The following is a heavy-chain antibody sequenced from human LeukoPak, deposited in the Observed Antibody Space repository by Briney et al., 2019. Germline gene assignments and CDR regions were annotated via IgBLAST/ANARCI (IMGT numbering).Heavy chain of an antibody. V-gene: IGHV3-21*01. CDR3: AKDKVIAAAGTGFDY. D-gene: IGHD6-13*01. J-gene: IGHJ4*02. CDR1: GFTFSSYE. CDR2: ISSSGSYI. Sequence: GGSLRLSCAASGFTFSSYEMNWVRQAPGKGLEWVSSISSSGSYIYYADSVKGRFTISRDNAKNSLYLQMNSLRAEDTAMYYCAKDKVIAAAGTGFDYWGQGTLVTVSS.